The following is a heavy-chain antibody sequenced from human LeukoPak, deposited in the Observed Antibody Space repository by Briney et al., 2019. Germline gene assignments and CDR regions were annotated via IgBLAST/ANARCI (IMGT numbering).Heavy chain of an antibody. CDR3: AKTYYYDSSGYIDY. CDR1: GFTFDDYA. J-gene: IGHJ4*02. V-gene: IGHV3-43D*03. CDR2: ISWDGGST. Sequence: PPGGSLRLSCAASGFTFDDYAMHWVRQAPGKGLEWVSLISWDGGSTYYADSVMGRFTISRDNSKNSLYLQMNSLRAEDTALYYCAKTYYYDSSGYIDYWGQGTLVTVSS. D-gene: IGHD3-22*01.